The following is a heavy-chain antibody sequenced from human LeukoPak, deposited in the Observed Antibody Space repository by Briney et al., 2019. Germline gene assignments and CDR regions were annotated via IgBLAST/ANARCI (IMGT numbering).Heavy chain of an antibody. CDR3: ARDIAAADYYYGMDV. V-gene: IGHV4-4*07. Sequence: SETLSLTCTVSGGSISSYYWSCIRQPAGKGLEWIGRIYTSGSTNYNPSLKSRVTMSVDTSKNQFSLKLSSVTAADTAVYYCARDIAAADYYYGMDVWGQGTTVTVSS. J-gene: IGHJ6*02. D-gene: IGHD6-13*01. CDR1: GGSISSYY. CDR2: IYTSGST.